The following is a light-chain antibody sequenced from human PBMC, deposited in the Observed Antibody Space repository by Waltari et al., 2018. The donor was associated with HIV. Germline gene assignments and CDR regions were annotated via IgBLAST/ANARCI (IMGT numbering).Light chain of an antibody. CDR1: SSDIGGYNY. CDR2: EVS. Sequence: QSALTQPASVSGSPGQSVTISCTGTSSDIGGYNYVSWYQQHPGKAPKLIISEVSNRPSGVSYRFSGSKSGNTASLTISGLQAEDEADYYCCSYTSTTAFDVFGTGTRVSVL. J-gene: IGLJ1*01. CDR3: CSYTSTTAFDV. V-gene: IGLV2-14*01.